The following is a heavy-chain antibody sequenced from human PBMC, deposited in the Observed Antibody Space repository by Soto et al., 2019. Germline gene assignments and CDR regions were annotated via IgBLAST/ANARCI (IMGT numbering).Heavy chain of an antibody. D-gene: IGHD2-2*01. V-gene: IGHV3-30*18. CDR1: GFTFSSYG. J-gene: IGHJ4*02. CDR2: ISYDGSNK. Sequence: XGSLRVPCAASGFTFSSYGMHWVRQAPGKGLEWVAVISYDGSNKYYADSVKGRFTISRDNSKNTLYLQMNSLRAEDTAVYYCAKGTRSYLLKGYFEYWGQGTLVTVSS. CDR3: AKGTRSYLLKGYFEY.